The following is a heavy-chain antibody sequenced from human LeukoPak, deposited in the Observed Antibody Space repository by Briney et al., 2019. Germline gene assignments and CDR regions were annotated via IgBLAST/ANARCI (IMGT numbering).Heavy chain of an antibody. CDR1: GFTFSSYW. CDR3: ARDLRLGYDSSGYAFDI. J-gene: IGHJ3*02. CDR2: RKQDGSEK. Sequence: PGGSLRLSCAASGFTFSSYWMSWVRQAPGKGLEWVANRKQDGSEKYYVDSVKGRFTISRDNAKNSLYLQTNSLRAEDTAVYYCARDLRLGYDSSGYAFDIWGQGTMVTVSS. D-gene: IGHD3-22*01. V-gene: IGHV3-7*01.